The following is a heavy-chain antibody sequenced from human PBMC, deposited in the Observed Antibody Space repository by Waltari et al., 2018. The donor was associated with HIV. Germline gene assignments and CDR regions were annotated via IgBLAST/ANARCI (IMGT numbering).Heavy chain of an antibody. D-gene: IGHD6-13*01. CDR2: VNHSGST. Sequence: QVQLKQWGAGVLKPSEPLSLTCAVYSEYFSGNYWSWIRQPPGKGLEWIGEVNHSGSTNYNPSLKSRVTISIDTSKKQFSLRLTSVTAADTALYYCARMPILGYGSYAFDSWGQGTLVTVSS. V-gene: IGHV4-34*01. J-gene: IGHJ4*02. CDR3: ARMPILGYGSYAFDS. CDR1: SEYFSGNY.